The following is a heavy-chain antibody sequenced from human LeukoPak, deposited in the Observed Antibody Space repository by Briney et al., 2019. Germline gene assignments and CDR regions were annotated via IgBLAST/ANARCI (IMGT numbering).Heavy chain of an antibody. CDR3: ARGPHKGTNEHLQH. CDR2: IHTSGST. D-gene: IGHD1/OR15-1a*01. J-gene: IGHJ1*01. CDR1: GGSISSYY. Sequence: PSETLSLTCTVSGGSISSYYWSWIRQPAGKGLEWIGRIHTSGSTDYNPSLKSRVIMSVDTSKNQFSLKLSSVTAADTAVYFCARGPHKGTNEHLQHWGQGTLVTVSS. V-gene: IGHV4-4*07.